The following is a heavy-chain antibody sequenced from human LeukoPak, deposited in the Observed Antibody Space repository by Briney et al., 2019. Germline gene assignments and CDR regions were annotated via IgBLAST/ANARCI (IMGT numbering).Heavy chain of an antibody. CDR1: GGTFSSYA. J-gene: IGHJ4*02. V-gene: IGHV1-69*04. CDR3: AKEVYFTMVRGPFDY. Sequence: SVKVSCKASGGTFSSYAISWVRQAPGQGLEWMGRIIPILGIANYAQKFQGRVTITADKSTSTAYMELSSLRSEDTAVYYCAKEVYFTMVRGPFDYWGQGTLVTVSS. D-gene: IGHD3-10*01. CDR2: IIPILGIA.